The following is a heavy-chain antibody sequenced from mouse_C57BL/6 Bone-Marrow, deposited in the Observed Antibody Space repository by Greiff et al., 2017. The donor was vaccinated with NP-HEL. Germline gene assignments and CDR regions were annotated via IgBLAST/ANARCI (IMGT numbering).Heavy chain of an antibody. J-gene: IGHJ2*01. Sequence: QVHVKQPGAELVMPGASVKLSCKASGYTFTSYWMHWVKQRPGQGLEWIGEIDPSDSYTNYNQKFKGKSTLTVDKSSSTAYMQLSSLTSEDSAVYYCASGGYYFDYWGQGTTLTVSS. CDR2: IDPSDSYT. V-gene: IGHV1-69*01. CDR1: GYTFTSYW. CDR3: ASGGYYFDY.